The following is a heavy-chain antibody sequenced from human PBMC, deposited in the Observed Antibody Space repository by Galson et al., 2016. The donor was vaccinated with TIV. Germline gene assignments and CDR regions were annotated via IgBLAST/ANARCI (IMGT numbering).Heavy chain of an antibody. J-gene: IGHJ3*02. CDR3: ARGSPYGSSSPGIVDI. V-gene: IGHV1-69*06. D-gene: IGHD3-10*01. CDR2: ILPIYGTT. CDR1: GGTFSNYA. Sequence: SVKVSCKASGGTFSNYAITWVRQAPGQGLEWMGRILPIYGTTVYAQTFQDRLTLTAERSTGTANMELSSLRSEDTDMYYCARGSPYGSSSPGIVDIWCQGTQATVSS.